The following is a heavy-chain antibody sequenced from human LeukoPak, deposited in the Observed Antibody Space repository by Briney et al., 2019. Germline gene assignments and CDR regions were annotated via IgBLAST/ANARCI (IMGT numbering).Heavy chain of an antibody. CDR2: ISSGSSTI. Sequence: GGSLRLSCAASGFTFSSYEMSWVRQAPGKGLEWVSYISSGSSTIYYADSVKGRFTISRDNAKNSLYLQMNSLRAEDTAVYYCARPADYGGFEYWGQGTLVTVSS. J-gene: IGHJ4*02. CDR1: GFTFSSYE. D-gene: IGHD4-17*01. CDR3: ARPADYGGFEY. V-gene: IGHV3-48*03.